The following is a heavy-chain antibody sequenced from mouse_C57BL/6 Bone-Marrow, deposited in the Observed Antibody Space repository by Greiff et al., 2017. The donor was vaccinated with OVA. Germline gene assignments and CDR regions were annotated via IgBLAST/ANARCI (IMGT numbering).Heavy chain of an antibody. V-gene: IGHV1-74*01. CDR3: AISHGSSYDFDY. CDR1: GYTFTSYW. CDR2: INPSDSDT. Sequence: QVQLQQPGAELVKPGASVKVSCKASGYTFTSYWMHWVKQRPGQGLEWIGRINPSDSDTNYNQKFKGKATLTVDKSSSTAYMQLSSLTSEDSAVYYCAISHGSSYDFDYWGQGTTLTVSS. D-gene: IGHD1-1*01. J-gene: IGHJ2*01.